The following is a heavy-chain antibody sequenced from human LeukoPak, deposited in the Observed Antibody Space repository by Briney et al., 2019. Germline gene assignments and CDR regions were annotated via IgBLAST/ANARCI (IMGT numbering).Heavy chain of an antibody. J-gene: IGHJ4*02. CDR3: ARHGGPRISSFPLPLLY. D-gene: IGHD2-2*01. Sequence: SETLSLTYTVSGGSMISRSYYGAWIRQPQAKGLEWIGSIYYSGSTYYNPSLKSRVTISVDTSKNQFSLTLNSVTAADTTVYYCARHGGPRISSFPLPLLYRGLGTLGTVSS. CDR2: IYYSGST. V-gene: IGHV4-39*01. CDR1: GGSMISRSYY.